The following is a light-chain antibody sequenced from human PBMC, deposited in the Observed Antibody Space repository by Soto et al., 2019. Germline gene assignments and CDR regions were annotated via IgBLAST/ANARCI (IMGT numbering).Light chain of an antibody. CDR2: EVT. CDR3: SSYAGRNKGV. Sequence: QSALTQPPSASGSPGQSVTISCTGTSSDVGDYNFVSWYQQLPGKAPQLIIYEVTKRPSGVPDRFSGSKSGNTASLTVSGLQAEDEADYYCSSYAGRNKGVFGTGTKVTVL. J-gene: IGLJ1*01. CDR1: SSDVGDYNF. V-gene: IGLV2-8*01.